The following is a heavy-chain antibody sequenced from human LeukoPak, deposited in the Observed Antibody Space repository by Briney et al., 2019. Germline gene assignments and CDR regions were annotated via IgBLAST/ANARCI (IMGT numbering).Heavy chain of an antibody. V-gene: IGHV1-69*05. CDR3: ARVRGNRYCSSTSCYTGWFDP. CDR1: GGTFSSYA. Sequence: GASVKVSCKASGGTFSSYAISWVRQAPGQGLEWMGGVIPIFGTANYAQKFQGRVTITTDESTSTAYMELSSLRSEDTAVYYCARVRGNRYCSSTSCYTGWFDPWGQGTLVTVSS. D-gene: IGHD2-2*02. CDR2: VIPIFGTA. J-gene: IGHJ5*02.